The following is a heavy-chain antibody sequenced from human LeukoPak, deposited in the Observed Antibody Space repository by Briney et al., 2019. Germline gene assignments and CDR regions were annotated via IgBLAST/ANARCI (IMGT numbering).Heavy chain of an antibody. CDR3: ARDLIAAAVQMFDP. CDR2: ISSSGSTI. CDR1: GFTFSDYY. Sequence: PGGSLRLSCAASGFTFSDYYMSWIRQAPGKGLEWVSYISSSGSTIYYADSVKGRFTISRDNAKNSLYLQMNSLRAEDTAVYYCARDLIAAAVQMFDPWGQGTLVTVSS. V-gene: IGHV3-11*01. D-gene: IGHD6-13*01. J-gene: IGHJ5*02.